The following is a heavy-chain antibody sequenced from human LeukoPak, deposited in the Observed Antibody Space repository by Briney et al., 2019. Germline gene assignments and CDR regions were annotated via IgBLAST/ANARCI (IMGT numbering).Heavy chain of an antibody. J-gene: IGHJ4*02. D-gene: IGHD1-1*01. CDR3: ARPTAGPATQGYDS. Sequence: SETLSLTCTVSGGSINNSPYYWAWIRQPPGRGLEWIGSISDRGDTYHNPSLKSQVTISVDTSKNQFSLSVISVTAADTAVYFCARPTAGPATQGYDSWGQGILVTVAS. V-gene: IGHV4-39*01. CDR2: ISDRGDT. CDR1: GGSINNSPYY.